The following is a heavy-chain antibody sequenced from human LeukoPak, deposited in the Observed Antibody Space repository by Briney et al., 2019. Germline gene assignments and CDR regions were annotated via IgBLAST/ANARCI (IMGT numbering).Heavy chain of an antibody. CDR2: IKNDGSSP. J-gene: IGHJ5*02. D-gene: IGHD3-22*01. V-gene: IGHV3-74*01. CDR1: GFTFSSYG. Sequence: PGRSLRLSCAASGFTFSSYGMHWVRQAPGKGLVWVSRIKNDGSSPTYADSVKGRFTISRDNAKNTLYLQMNSLRAEDTAVYYCAKGFSHESQTYYYDSSGMYNWFDPWGQGTLVTVSS. CDR3: AKGFSHESQTYYYDSSGMYNWFDP.